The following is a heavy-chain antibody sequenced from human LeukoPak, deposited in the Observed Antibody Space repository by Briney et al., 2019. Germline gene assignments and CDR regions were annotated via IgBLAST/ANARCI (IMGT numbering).Heavy chain of an antibody. CDR3: AELGITMIGGV. V-gene: IGHV3-21*01. J-gene: IGHJ6*04. CDR1: GFTFSDYS. D-gene: IGHD3-10*02. CDR2: ISSSSSHM. Sequence: GGSLRLSCAASGFTFSDYSMNWIRQAPGKGLEWVSSISSSSSHMYYADSVQGRFTISRDNAKNSLYLQMNSLRAEDTAVYYCAELGITMIGGVWGKGTTVTISS.